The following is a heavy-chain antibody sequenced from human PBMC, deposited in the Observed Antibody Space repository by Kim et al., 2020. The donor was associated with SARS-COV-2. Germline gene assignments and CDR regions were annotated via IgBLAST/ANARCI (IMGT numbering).Heavy chain of an antibody. V-gene: IGHV3-23*01. J-gene: IGHJ6*02. CDR2: ISGSGGST. CDR1: GFTFSSYA. D-gene: IGHD6-19*01. CDR3: TTASGWLFFHYYYGMDV. Sequence: GGSLRLSCAASGFTFSSYAMSWVRQAPGKGLEWVSAISGSGGSTYYADSVKGRFTISRDNSKNTLYLQMNSLRAEDTAVYYCTTASGWLFFHYYYGMDVWGQGTTVTVSS.